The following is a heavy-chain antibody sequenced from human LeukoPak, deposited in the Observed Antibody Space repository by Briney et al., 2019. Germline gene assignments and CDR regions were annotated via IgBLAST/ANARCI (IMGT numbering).Heavy chain of an antibody. J-gene: IGHJ5*02. V-gene: IGHV1-69*13. CDR2: IIPIFGTA. CDR1: GYTFTSYY. Sequence: GASVKVSCKASGYTFTSYYMHWVRQAPGQGLEWMGGIIPIFGTANYAQKFQGRVTITADESTSTAYMELSSLRSEDMAVYYCARRDFSDPWGQGTLVTVSS. CDR3: ARRDFSDP. D-gene: IGHD3-3*01.